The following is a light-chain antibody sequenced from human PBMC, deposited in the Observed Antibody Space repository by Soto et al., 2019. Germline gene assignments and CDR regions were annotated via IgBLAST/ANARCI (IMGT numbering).Light chain of an antibody. Sequence: QSALTQPASVSGSPGQSITISCTGTSSDVGDYSYVSWYQHHPGKAPKFMIYDVSNRPSGVSNRFSGSKSGNTASLTISGLQAEDEADYYCSSYSTTSVVFGGGTKVTVL. J-gene: IGLJ3*02. V-gene: IGLV2-14*03. CDR2: DVS. CDR1: SSDVGDYSY. CDR3: SSYSTTSVV.